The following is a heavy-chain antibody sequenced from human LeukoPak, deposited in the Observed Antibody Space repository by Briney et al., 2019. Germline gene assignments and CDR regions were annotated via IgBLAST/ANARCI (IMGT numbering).Heavy chain of an antibody. CDR3: ARDREYQLLYPAYYYYYMDV. V-gene: IGHV3-30*03. D-gene: IGHD2-2*02. CDR1: GFTFSSYI. J-gene: IGHJ6*03. Sequence: GGSLRLSCVVSGFTFSSYIMHWVRQAPGKGLEWVAVISYDGSNKYYADSVNGRFTISRDNSKTTLYLQMNSLRAEDTAVYYCARDREYQLLYPAYYYYYMDVWGKGTTVTISS. CDR2: ISYDGSNK.